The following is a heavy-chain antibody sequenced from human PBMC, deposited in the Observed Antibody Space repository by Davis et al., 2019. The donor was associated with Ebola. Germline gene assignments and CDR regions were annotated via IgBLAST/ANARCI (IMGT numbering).Heavy chain of an antibody. J-gene: IGHJ6*02. CDR2: ISYDGSNG. CDR1: GFIFGNYY. CDR3: ARDGGVLEHAASPYYYYGMDV. Sequence: SLKISCAASGFIFGNYYMSWVRQAPGKGPEWVAVISYDGSNGYYADSVKGRFSISRDNAKNSLYLQMNSLRAEDTAVYYCARDGGVLEHAASPYYYYGMDVWGQGTTVTVSS. V-gene: IGHV3-30*03. D-gene: IGHD1/OR15-1a*01.